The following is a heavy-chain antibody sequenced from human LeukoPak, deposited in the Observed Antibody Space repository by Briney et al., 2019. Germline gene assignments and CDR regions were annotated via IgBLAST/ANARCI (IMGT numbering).Heavy chain of an antibody. CDR1: GFTFRSYG. Sequence: PGRSLRLSCAASGFTFRSYGIHWVRQAPGKGLEWVAAISYDGSKKYYADSVKGRFNISRDNSKNTLCVQMNSLRVEDTAVYYCARDLSGWYTFDYWGQGTLVTVSS. D-gene: IGHD6-19*01. J-gene: IGHJ4*02. V-gene: IGHV3-30-3*01. CDR2: ISYDGSKK. CDR3: ARDLSGWYTFDY.